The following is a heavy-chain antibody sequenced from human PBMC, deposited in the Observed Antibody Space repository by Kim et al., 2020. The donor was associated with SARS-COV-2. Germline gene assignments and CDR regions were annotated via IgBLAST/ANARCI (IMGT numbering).Heavy chain of an antibody. CDR1: GGSISSGGYS. CDR3: ARGVTLYADAIPQNKDAFDI. J-gene: IGHJ3*02. D-gene: IGHD4-4*01. CDR2: IYHSGST. V-gene: IGHV4-30-2*01. Sequence: SETLSLTCAVSGGSISSGGYSWSWIRQPPGKGLEWIGYIYHSGSTYYNPSLKSRVTISVDRSKNQFSLKLSSVTAADTAVYYCARGVTLYADAIPQNKDAFDIWGQGTMVTVSS.